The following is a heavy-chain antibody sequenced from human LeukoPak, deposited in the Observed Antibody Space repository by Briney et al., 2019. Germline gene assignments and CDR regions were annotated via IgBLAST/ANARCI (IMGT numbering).Heavy chain of an antibody. D-gene: IGHD3-3*01. CDR2: IIPIFGAA. J-gene: IGHJ6*03. CDR3: ARGFVLRFLEWSHPPDYYYMDV. Sequence: SVKVSCKASGGTFSSYAISWVRQAPGEGLEWMGGIIPIFGAANYAQKFQGRVTITTDESTSTAYMELSSLRSEDTAVYYCARGFVLRFLEWSHPPDYYYMDVWGKGTTVTVSS. V-gene: IGHV1-69*05. CDR1: GGTFSSYA.